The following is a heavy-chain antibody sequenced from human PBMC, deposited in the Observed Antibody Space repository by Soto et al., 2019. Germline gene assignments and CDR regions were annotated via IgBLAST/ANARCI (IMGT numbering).Heavy chain of an antibody. CDR3: AKSLDY. CDR2: INQDGSQT. CDR1: GFPFRNSW. J-gene: IGHJ4*02. V-gene: IGHV3-7*01. Sequence: GGSLRLSCAASGFPFRNSWMDWVRQAPGKGLEWVANINQDGSQTYYVDSVKGRFTVSRDNAENSVYLQMNNLRVEDTAVYYCAKSLDYWGQGTLVTVSS.